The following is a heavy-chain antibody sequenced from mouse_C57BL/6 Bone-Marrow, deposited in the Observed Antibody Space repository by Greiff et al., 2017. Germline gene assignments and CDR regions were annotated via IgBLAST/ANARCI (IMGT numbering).Heavy chain of an antibody. CDR1: GYTFTSYG. CDR2: IYPRSGNT. CDR3: ASDYYGSSRFAY. Sequence: QVHVKQSGAELARPGASVKLSCKASGYTFTSYGISWVKQRTGQGLEWIGEIYPRSGNTYYNEKFKGKATLTADKSSSTAYMELRSLTSEDSAVYVCASDYYGSSRFAYWGQGTLVTVSA. J-gene: IGHJ3*01. V-gene: IGHV1-81*01. D-gene: IGHD1-1*01.